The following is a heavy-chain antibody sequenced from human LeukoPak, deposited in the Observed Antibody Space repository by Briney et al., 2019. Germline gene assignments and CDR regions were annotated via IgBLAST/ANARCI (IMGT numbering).Heavy chain of an antibody. CDR1: GFTFSSYG. CDR2: ISYDGSNK. V-gene: IGHV3-30*18. CDR3: AKILGSYCSGGSCSDFDY. Sequence: GGSLRLSCAASGFTFSSYGMHWVRQAPGKGLEWVAVISYDGSNKYYADSVKGRFTISRDNSKNTLYLQMNSLRAEDTAVYYCAKILGSYCSGGSCSDFDYWGQGTLVTVSS. J-gene: IGHJ4*02. D-gene: IGHD2-15*01.